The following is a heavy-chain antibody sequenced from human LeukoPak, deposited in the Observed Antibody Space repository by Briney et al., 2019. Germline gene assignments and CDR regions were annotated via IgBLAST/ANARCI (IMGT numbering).Heavy chain of an antibody. V-gene: IGHV4-59*12. D-gene: IGHD6-13*01. J-gene: IGHJ3*02. CDR3: ARDLYSSKTNDAFVI. CDR1: GGSISSYY. Sequence: SETLSLTCTVSGGSISSYYWSWIRQPPGKGLEWIGYIHYSGSTHYNPSLKSRVTISVDTSKNQFSLKLTSVTAADTALYYCARDLYSSKTNDAFVIWGQGTMVTVSS. CDR2: IHYSGST.